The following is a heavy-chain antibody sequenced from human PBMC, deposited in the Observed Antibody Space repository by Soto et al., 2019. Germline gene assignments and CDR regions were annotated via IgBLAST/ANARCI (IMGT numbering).Heavy chain of an antibody. D-gene: IGHD3-10*01. J-gene: IGHJ4*02. CDR1: GYTFTTSA. CDR2: INAGNGNT. Sequence: GASVKVSCKASGYTFTTSAVHWVRQAPGQSLEWMGWINAGNGNTVYSQRFQGRVTITRDTSASTAYMELSSLRSEDTAVYYCARLAFDLGPWDHWGQGTLVTVSA. CDR3: ARLAFDLGPWDH. V-gene: IGHV1-3*01.